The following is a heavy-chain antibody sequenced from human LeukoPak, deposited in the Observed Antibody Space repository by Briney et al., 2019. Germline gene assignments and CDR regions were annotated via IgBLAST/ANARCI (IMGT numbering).Heavy chain of an antibody. J-gene: IGHJ4*02. D-gene: IGHD6-19*01. V-gene: IGHV3-30*02. CDR1: GFTFSSYG. Sequence: PGGSLRLSCGASGFTFSSYGIHWVRQAPGKGLEWVAFIRYDGSNKYYADSVKGRFTISRDNSKNTLYLQMNSLRAEDTAVYYCARGSVAGSTQGFDYWGQGTLVTVSS. CDR2: IRYDGSNK. CDR3: ARGSVAGSTQGFDY.